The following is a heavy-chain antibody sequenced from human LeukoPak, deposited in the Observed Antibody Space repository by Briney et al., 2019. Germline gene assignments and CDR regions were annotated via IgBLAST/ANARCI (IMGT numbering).Heavy chain of an antibody. J-gene: IGHJ6*03. CDR1: GGSISSRSYY. D-gene: IGHD2-15*01. Sequence: SQTLSLTCTVSGGSISSRSYYWGWIRQPPGKGLEWIGSIYYSGSTYYNPSLQSRVTISVDTSKNQFSLKLNSVTAADTAVYYCASFYCSGGSCYQYFSYYYMDVWGKGTTVTISS. CDR3: ASFYCSGGSCYQYFSYYYMDV. V-gene: IGHV4-39*01. CDR2: IYYSGST.